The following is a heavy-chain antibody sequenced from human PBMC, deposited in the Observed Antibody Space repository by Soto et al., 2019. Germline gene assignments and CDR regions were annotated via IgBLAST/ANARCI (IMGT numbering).Heavy chain of an antibody. CDR1: ESTVRRDW. CDR2: TNQDGSKK. V-gene: IGHV3-7*04. Sequence: EVHLVESGGGLVQTGGSLRLSCAIFESTVRRDWMNWVRQAPGKGLEWVAHTNQDGSKKYYVDSVKGRFTISRDNAKNSRYRQMDDRRAGDTAMYYCSGGVGDAFWGQGTLVTVSS. CDR3: SGGVGDAF. J-gene: IGHJ4*02. D-gene: IGHD1-26*01.